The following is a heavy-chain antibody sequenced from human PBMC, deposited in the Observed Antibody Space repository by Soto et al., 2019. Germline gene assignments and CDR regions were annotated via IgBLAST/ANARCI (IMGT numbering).Heavy chain of an antibody. CDR3: ARETYRAARPPGSWFDP. Sequence: QVQLVQSGAEVKKPGSSVKVSCKASGGTFSSYAISWVRQAPGQGLEWMGGIIPIFGTANYAQKFQGRVTITADESTSTAYMELSSLRSEDTAVYYCARETYRAARPPGSWFDPWGQGTLVTVSS. CDR1: GGTFSSYA. CDR2: IIPIFGTA. J-gene: IGHJ5*02. D-gene: IGHD6-6*01. V-gene: IGHV1-69*01.